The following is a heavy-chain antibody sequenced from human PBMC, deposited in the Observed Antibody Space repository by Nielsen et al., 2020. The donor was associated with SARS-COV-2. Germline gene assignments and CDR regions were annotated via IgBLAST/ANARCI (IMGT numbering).Heavy chain of an antibody. D-gene: IGHD3-10*01. CDR1: GFTFDDYG. CDR2: INWNSGST. Sequence: ETLSLTCAASGFTFDDYGMSWVRQAPGKGLEWVAGINWNSGSTGYADSVEGRFTISRDNAMNTLYLEIKSLRADDTALYYCARGGSGGYREHGMDVWGQGTTITVSS. J-gene: IGHJ6*02. V-gene: IGHV3-20*04. CDR3: ARGGSGGYREHGMDV.